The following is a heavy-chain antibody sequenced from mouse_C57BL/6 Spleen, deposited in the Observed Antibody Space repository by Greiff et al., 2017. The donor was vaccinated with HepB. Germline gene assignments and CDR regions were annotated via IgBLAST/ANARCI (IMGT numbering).Heavy chain of an antibody. D-gene: IGHD1-1*01. CDR2: IYPGDGDT. CDR1: GYAFSSSW. Sequence: QVQLQQSGPELVKPGASVKISCKASGYAFSSSWMNWVKQRPGKGLEWIGRIYPGDGDTNYNGKFKGKATLTADKSSSTAYMQLSSLTSEDSAVYFCARDYGSGVAYWGQGTLVTVSA. V-gene: IGHV1-82*01. J-gene: IGHJ3*01. CDR3: ARDYGSGVAY.